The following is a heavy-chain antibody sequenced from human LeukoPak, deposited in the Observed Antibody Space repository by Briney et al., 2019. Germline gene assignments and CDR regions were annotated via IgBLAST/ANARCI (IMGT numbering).Heavy chain of an antibody. D-gene: IGHD3-22*01. Sequence: SETLSLTCTVSGGSISSYYWSWIRQPPGKRLEWIGYIYYSGSTNYNPSLKSRVTISVDTSKNQFSLKLSSVTAADTAVYYCARLYYYDSSGYYSAFDIWGQGTMVTVSS. CDR1: GGSISSYY. CDR3: ARLYYYDSSGYYSAFDI. V-gene: IGHV4-59*01. CDR2: IYYSGST. J-gene: IGHJ3*02.